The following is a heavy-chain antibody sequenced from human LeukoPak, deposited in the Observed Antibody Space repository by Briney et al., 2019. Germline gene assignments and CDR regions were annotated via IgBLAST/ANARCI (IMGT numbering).Heavy chain of an antibody. CDR3: ARKQGDGYNLDY. Sequence: SQTLSLTCTVSGGSISSGGYYWSWIRQHPGKGLEWIGYIYYSGSTYYNPSLKSRVTISVDTSKNQFSLKLSSVTAADTAVYYCARKQGDGYNLDYWGQGTLVTVSS. CDR2: IYYSGST. V-gene: IGHV4-31*03. CDR1: GGSISSGGYY. J-gene: IGHJ4*02. D-gene: IGHD5-24*01.